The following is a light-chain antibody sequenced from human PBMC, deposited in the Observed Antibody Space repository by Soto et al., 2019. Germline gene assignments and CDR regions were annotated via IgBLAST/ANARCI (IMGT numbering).Light chain of an antibody. V-gene: IGKV2-30*01. CDR1: QSIVYSDGHAY. Sequence: DVVMTQSPLSLSVTLGQPASISCWSSQSIVYSDGHAYLNWFHQRPGQSPRRLIYQVSKRDSGVPDRYSGSGSGYDFTLKISGVEAEDVGRYYCMQGTDWPPTCGGGTKVEI. CDR2: QVS. J-gene: IGKJ4*02. CDR3: MQGTDWPPT.